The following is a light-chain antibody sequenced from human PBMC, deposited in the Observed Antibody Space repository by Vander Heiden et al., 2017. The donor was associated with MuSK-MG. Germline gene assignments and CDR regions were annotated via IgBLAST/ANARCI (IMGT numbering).Light chain of an antibody. CDR1: QRVGSC. CDR3: QQCYSRPLT. CDR2: GAS. V-gene: IGKV3-11*01. Sequence: VLTQSPRTLSSSPGDSVTLSCRASQRVGSCLAWYKQKPGQAPKLLISGASKWATDVPARFSGCGSGTDFTLTIRSLESEDFALYFCQQCYSRPLTFGRGTKVDSK. J-gene: IGKJ4*01.